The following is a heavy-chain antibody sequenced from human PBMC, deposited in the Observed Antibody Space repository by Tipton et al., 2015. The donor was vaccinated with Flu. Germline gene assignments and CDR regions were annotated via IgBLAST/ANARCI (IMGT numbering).Heavy chain of an antibody. CDR2: IRSKAYGGTT. D-gene: IGHD3-22*01. CDR1: GFTFGDYA. J-gene: IGHJ4*02. Sequence: SLRLSCTASGFTFGDYAMSWVRQAPGKGLEWVGFIRSKAYGGTTEYAASVKGRFTISRDDSKSIAYLQMNSLKTEDTAVYYCTSAVAYYYDSSGAMGYWGQGTLVTVSS. CDR3: TSAVAYYYDSSGAMGY. V-gene: IGHV3-49*04.